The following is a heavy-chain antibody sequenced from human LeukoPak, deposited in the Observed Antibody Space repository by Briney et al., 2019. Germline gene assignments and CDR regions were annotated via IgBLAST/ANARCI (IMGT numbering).Heavy chain of an antibody. CDR2: INPDGSTT. V-gene: IGHV3-74*01. Sequence: GGSLRLSCAASGFTFSTYWMHWVRQPPEKGLLWVSHINPDGSTTNYADSVKGRFTISRDNAKNTLYLQMNNLRVEDTAVYYCARGKAKITIFGVVIAQATIFDYWGQGTLVTVSS. D-gene: IGHD3-3*01. J-gene: IGHJ4*02. CDR3: ARGKAKITIFGVVIAQATIFDY. CDR1: GFTFSTYW.